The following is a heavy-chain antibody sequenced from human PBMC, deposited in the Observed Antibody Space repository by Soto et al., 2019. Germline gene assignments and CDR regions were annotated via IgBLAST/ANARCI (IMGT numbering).Heavy chain of an antibody. Sequence: ASVKVSCKASGYTFTSYGISWVRQAPGQGLEWMGWISAYNGNTNYAQKFQGRVTITRDTSATTAYMELSSLRSEDTAVYYCARVGTTVTTYWYFDLWGRGTLVTVSS. CDR1: GYTFTSYG. D-gene: IGHD4-17*01. J-gene: IGHJ2*01. V-gene: IGHV1-18*01. CDR2: ISAYNGNT. CDR3: ARVGTTVTTYWYFDL.